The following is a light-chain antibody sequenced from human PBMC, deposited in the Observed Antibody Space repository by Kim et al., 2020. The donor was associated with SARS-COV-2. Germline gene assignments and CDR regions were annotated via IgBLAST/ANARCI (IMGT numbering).Light chain of an antibody. V-gene: IGLV3-19*01. CDR2: GKD. Sequence: SSELTQDPAVSVALGQTVRITCQGDSLRNYYATWYQQKPGQAPVFVIYGKDNRPSGIPDRFSGSSSGNTASLTITGAQAEDEADYYCNSRDSSGNHLVFGGGTQLTVL. CDR3: NSRDSSGNHLV. J-gene: IGLJ2*01. CDR1: SLRNYY.